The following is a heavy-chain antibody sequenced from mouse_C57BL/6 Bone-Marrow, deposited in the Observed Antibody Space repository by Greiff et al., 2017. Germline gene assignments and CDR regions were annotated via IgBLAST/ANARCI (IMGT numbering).Heavy chain of an antibody. CDR1: GYTFTSYG. Sequence: VQLQESGAELARPGASVKLSCKASGYTFTSYGISWVKQRTGQGLEWIGEIYPRSGNTYYNEKFKGKATLTADKSSSTAYMQFSSLTSEDSAIYYCARYYSNPYWYFDVWGTGTTVTVSS. D-gene: IGHD2-5*01. V-gene: IGHV1-81*01. CDR2: IYPRSGNT. J-gene: IGHJ1*03. CDR3: ARYYSNPYWYFDV.